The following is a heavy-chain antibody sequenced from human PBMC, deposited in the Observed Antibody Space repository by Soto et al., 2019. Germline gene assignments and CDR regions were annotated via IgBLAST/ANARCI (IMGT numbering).Heavy chain of an antibody. V-gene: IGHV1-8*01. CDR3: TRLGEWADFLGGYFEWDYYYYGMVV. CDR1: GYTFTSYD. D-gene: IGHD3-3*01. CDR2: MNPNSGNT. Sequence: GASVKVSCKASGYTFTSYDINWVRQATVQGLERMGWMNPNSGNTGYAQKFQGRVTMTRNTSITTAYMELSSLISEDTAVSSCTRLGEWADFLGGYFEWDYYYYGMVVGGEGSTVTVSS. J-gene: IGHJ6*01.